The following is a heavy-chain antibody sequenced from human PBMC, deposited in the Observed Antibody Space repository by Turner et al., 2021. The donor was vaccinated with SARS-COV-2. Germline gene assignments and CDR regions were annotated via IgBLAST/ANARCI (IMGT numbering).Heavy chain of an antibody. CDR1: GCTFSTYT. CDR3: AGAEYCIFTVYFLDY. J-gene: IGHJ4*02. Sequence: EVQLVGSGGGWLQLGGPLSLSCAASGCTFSTYTMSWVRQTAGKGLEWISYIRSTSSTIDSAKSVLGRFTITRDNAKNSQYLKMSGERTEDYDVDNCAGAEYCIFTVYFLDYWGQGTLVTVSS. D-gene: IGHD3-9*01. V-gene: IGHV3-48*01. CDR2: IRSTSSTI.